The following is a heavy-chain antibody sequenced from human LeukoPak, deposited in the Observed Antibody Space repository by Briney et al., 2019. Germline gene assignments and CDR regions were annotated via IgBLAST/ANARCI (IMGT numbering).Heavy chain of an antibody. D-gene: IGHD4-23*01. J-gene: IGHJ4*02. CDR3: AKSGYGGNSRYFDY. V-gene: IGHV3-23*01. CDR2: IGGSGGST. Sequence: GGSLRLSCAASGFTFSSYGMSWVRQAPGKGLEWVSAIGGSGGSTYYADSVKGRFTISRDNSKNTLYLQMNSLRAEDTAVYYCAKSGYGGNSRYFDYWGQGTLVTVSS. CDR1: GFTFSSYG.